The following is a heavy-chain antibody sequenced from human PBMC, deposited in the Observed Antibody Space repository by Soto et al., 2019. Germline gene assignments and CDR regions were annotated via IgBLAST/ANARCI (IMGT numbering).Heavy chain of an antibody. CDR2: IIPILGIA. D-gene: IGHD3-3*01. CDR3: ARDVDFGVVTINWFDP. J-gene: IGHJ5*02. CDR1: GGTFSSYT. Sequence: SVKVSCKASGGTFSSYTISWVRQAPGQGLEWMGRIIPILGIANYAQKFQGRVTITADKSTSTAYMELSSLRSEDTAVYYCARDVDFGVVTINWFDPWGQGTLVTVSS. V-gene: IGHV1-69*02.